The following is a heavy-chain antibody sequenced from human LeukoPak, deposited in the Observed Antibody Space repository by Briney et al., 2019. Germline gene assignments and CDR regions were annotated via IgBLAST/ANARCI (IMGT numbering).Heavy chain of an antibody. D-gene: IGHD3-10*01. V-gene: IGHV3-30-3*01. CDR3: ARTSLHYFGSRSSSLDVFDI. CDR1: GFTFSTYA. Sequence: GESLRLSCAASGFTFSTYALHWIRQAPGKGLEWVAAITSDGSKKYYADSVKGRFTISRDNSKNTLYLQMNSLRADDTAVYFCARTSLHYFGSRSSSLDVFDIWGQGTMVTVSS. J-gene: IGHJ3*02. CDR2: ITSDGSKK.